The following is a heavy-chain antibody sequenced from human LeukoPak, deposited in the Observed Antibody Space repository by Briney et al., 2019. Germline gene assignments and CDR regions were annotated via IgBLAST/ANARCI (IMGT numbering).Heavy chain of an antibody. D-gene: IGHD4-17*01. CDR2: INHSGST. Sequence: SETLSLTCAVYGGSFSGYYWSWIRQPPGKGLEWIGEINHSGSTNHNPSLKSRVTISVDTSKNQFSLKLGSVTAADTAVYYCARGTTVTKVYYYYYGMDVWGQGTTVTVSS. CDR3: ARGTTVTKVYYYYYGMDV. V-gene: IGHV4-34*01. CDR1: GGSFSGYY. J-gene: IGHJ6*02.